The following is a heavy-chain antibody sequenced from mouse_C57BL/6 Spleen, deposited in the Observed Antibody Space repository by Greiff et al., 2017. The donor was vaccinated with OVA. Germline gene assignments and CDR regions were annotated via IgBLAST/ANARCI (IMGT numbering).Heavy chain of an antibody. CDR1: GFNIKDDY. CDR3: TYPWVRDYYAMDY. V-gene: IGHV14-4*01. J-gene: IGHJ4*01. CDR2: IDPENGDT. Sequence: EVQGVESGAELVRPGASVKLSCTASGFNIKDDYMHWVKQRPEQGLAWIGWIDPENGDTASASKFQGKATITTDTSSNTAYLQLSSLTSEDTAVYDCTYPWVRDYYAMDYWGQGTSVTVAS. D-gene: IGHD2-14*01.